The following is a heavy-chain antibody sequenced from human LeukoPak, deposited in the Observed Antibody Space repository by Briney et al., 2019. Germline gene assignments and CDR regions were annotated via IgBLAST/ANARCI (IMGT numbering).Heavy chain of an antibody. V-gene: IGHV3-21*01. CDR2: ISSSSYI. CDR1: GFTFSSYS. J-gene: IGHJ3*02. CDR3: ARDQDRAFDI. Sequence: GGSLRLSCAASGFTFSSYSMTWVRQAPGKGLEWVSSISSSSYIYYADSVKGRFTISRDNAKNSLYLQMNSLRAEDTAVYYCARDQDRAFDIWGQGTMVTVSS.